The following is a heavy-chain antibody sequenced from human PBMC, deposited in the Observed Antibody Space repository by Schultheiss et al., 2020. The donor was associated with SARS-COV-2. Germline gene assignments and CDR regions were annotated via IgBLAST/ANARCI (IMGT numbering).Heavy chain of an antibody. Sequence: GGSLRLSCAASGFTFRNSWMHWVRQAPGKGLVCISSIKTDGSRTSYADSVKGRFTISRDNAKNTLSLQMNSLRAEDTAVYYCARGYGDYRRGVGYWGQGTLVTVSS. D-gene: IGHD4-17*01. CDR2: IKTDGSRT. J-gene: IGHJ4*02. CDR1: GFTFRNSW. CDR3: ARGYGDYRRGVGY. V-gene: IGHV3-74*01.